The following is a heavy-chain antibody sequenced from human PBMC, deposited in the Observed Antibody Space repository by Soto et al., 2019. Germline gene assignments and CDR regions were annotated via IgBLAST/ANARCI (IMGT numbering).Heavy chain of an antibody. CDR2: ISYDGSNK. J-gene: IGHJ4*02. Sequence: GGSLRLSCAASGFTFSSYGMHWVRQAPGKGLEWVAVISYDGSNKYYADSVKGRFTISRDNSKNTLYLQMNSLRAEDTAVYYCAKDYYDSSGYYFLGAPDYWGQGTLVTVSS. CDR1: GFTFSSYG. CDR3: AKDYYDSSGYYFLGAPDY. V-gene: IGHV3-30*18. D-gene: IGHD3-22*01.